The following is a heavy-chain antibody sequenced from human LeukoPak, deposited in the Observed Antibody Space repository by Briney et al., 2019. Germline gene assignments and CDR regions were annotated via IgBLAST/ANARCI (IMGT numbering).Heavy chain of an antibody. CDR3: ARGLGVGWFGELRSLGFDY. J-gene: IGHJ4*02. CDR2: INHSGST. V-gene: IGHV4-34*01. D-gene: IGHD3-10*01. Sequence: SETLSLTCAVYGGSFSGYYWSWIRQPPGKGVEWIGEINHSGSTDYNPSLKSRVTISVDTSKNQFSLKLSSVTAADTAVYYCARGLGVGWFGELRSLGFDYWGQGTLVTVSS. CDR1: GGSFSGYY.